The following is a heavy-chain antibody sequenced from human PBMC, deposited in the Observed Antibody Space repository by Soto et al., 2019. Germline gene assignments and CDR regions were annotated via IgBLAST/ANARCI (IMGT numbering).Heavy chain of an antibody. V-gene: IGHV1-69*08. CDR3: AREGDGSGSYDAFDI. J-gene: IGHJ3*02. Sequence: QVQLVQSGAEVKKPGSSVKVSCKASGGTFSSYTISWVRQAPGQGLEWMGRIIPILGIANYAQKFQGRVTITADKSTSKAYMELGSVRSEDTAVYYCAREGDGSGSYDAFDIWGQGTMVTVSS. D-gene: IGHD3-10*01. CDR2: IIPILGIA. CDR1: GGTFSSYT.